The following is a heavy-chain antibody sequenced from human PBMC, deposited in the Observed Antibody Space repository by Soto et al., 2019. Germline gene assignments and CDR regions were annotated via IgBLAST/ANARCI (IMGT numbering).Heavy chain of an antibody. V-gene: IGHV1-69*01. D-gene: IGHD1-26*01. Sequence: QMQLVQSGAEVKKPGSSVKVSCKASGGTYSTYSISWVRQGPGQGLEWMGEIIPIFGTAYYSQKFQDRVTISADASTTTVQMELSSLRSDDTAVYYCARGRVGSMNWFDPWGQGTLVTVSS. CDR2: IIPIFGTA. CDR3: ARGRVGSMNWFDP. CDR1: GGTYSTYS. J-gene: IGHJ5*02.